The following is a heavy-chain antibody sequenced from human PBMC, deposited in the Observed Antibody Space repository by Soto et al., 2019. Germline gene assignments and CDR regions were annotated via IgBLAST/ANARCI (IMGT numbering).Heavy chain of an antibody. D-gene: IGHD1-26*01. J-gene: IGHJ5*02. CDR1: GDSVSTGY. CDR3: ARSYYDATGFAVDP. V-gene: IGHV4-59*02. Sequence: QMQLQESGPRLVKPSETLSLTCTVSGDSVSTGYWSWIRQPPGKGLEWIGFMYFGGSFNYNPSLTSRLTISVETSKNQSSMKLTSGTAADTAVYYCARSYYDATGFAVDPWGQGTLVTVSS. CDR2: MYFGGSF.